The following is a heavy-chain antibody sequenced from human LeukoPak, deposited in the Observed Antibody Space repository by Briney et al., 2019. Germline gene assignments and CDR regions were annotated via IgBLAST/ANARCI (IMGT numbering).Heavy chain of an antibody. V-gene: IGHV1-69*06. CDR3: ATERGY. J-gene: IGHJ4*02. CDR1: GGTFNSYA. Sequence: GASVKVSCKASGGTFNSYAISWVRQAPGQGLEWMGGIIPIFGTTNYARKFRGRVTLTADKSTRTAYMELSSLRSEDTAVYYCATERGYWGQGTLVTVSS. CDR2: IIPIFGTT.